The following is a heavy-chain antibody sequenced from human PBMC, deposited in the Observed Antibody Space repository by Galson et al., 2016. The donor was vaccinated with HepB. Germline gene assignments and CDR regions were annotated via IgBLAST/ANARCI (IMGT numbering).Heavy chain of an antibody. V-gene: IGHV3-21*01. CDR1: GFIFTTYS. CDR3: AALQGFRELPFDF. D-gene: IGHD3-10*01. Sequence: SLRLSCAASGFIFTTYSMNWFRRAPGKGLQWVSSISSDGTYTHYADSVKGRFTVSRDNANDSLYLQMSSLRAEDTAVYYCAALQGFRELPFDFWGQGTLVTGSS. CDR2: ISSDGTYT. J-gene: IGHJ4*02.